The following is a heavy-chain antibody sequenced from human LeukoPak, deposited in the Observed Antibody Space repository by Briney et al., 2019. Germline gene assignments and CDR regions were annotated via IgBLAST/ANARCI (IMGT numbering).Heavy chain of an antibody. V-gene: IGHV1-8*03. CDR3: ARGTYCSSTSCYTDAFDI. CDR1: GYTFTSYD. CDR2: MNPNSGNT. J-gene: IGHJ3*02. Sequence: ASVKVSCKASGYTFTSYDINWVRQATGQGLEWMGWMNPNSGNTGYAQKFQGRVTITRNTSISTAYMELSSLRSEDTAVYYCARGTYCSSTSCYTDAFDIWGQGAMVTVSS. D-gene: IGHD2-2*02.